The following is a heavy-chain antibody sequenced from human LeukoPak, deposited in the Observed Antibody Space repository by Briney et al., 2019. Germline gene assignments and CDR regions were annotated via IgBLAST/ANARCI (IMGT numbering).Heavy chain of an antibody. CDR2: ISSGSTPI. CDR1: GFTFSIYS. Sequence: GGSLRLSRAASGFTFSIYSMNWVRQAPGKGLEWVSYISSGSTPIYYADSVKGRFTISRDNAKNLLYLQLNSLRVEDTAVYYCARDPRGPDYWGQGTLVTVSS. J-gene: IGHJ4*02. CDR3: ARDPRGPDY. V-gene: IGHV3-48*01.